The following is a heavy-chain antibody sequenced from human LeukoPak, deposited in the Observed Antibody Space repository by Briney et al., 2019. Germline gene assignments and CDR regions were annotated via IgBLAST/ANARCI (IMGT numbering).Heavy chain of an antibody. CDR2: ISGSGGST. Sequence: PGGSLRLSCAASGFTVSSNYMSWVRQAPGKGLEWVSAISGSGGSTYYADSVKGRFTISRDNSKNTLYLQMNSLRAEDTAVYYCAKAGNRGYSYGYEDYWGQGTLVTVSS. D-gene: IGHD5-18*01. V-gene: IGHV3-23*01. J-gene: IGHJ4*02. CDR1: GFTVSSNY. CDR3: AKAGNRGYSYGYEDY.